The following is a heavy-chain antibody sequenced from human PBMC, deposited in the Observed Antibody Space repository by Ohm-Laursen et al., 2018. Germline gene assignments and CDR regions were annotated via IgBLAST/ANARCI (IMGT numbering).Heavy chain of an antibody. V-gene: IGHV1-2*02. CDR2: INPNSGGT. Sequence: ESSVKVSCKASGYTFTGFYMHWVRQAPGQGLEWMGWINPNSGGTNYAQRFQGRVTMTRDTSISTAYMELSRLRSDDTAVYHCARNAAFDIWGQGTMVTISS. CDR1: GYTFTGFY. CDR3: ARNAAFDI. J-gene: IGHJ3*02.